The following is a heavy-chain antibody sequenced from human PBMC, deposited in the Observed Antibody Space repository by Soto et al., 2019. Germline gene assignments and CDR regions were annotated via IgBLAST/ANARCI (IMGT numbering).Heavy chain of an antibody. Sequence: QLQLQGSGPGLVKPSETLSLTCTVPGGSIASRNNYWACIRQPPGEGLEWIASKYYGADTYYNPSLKSRVTLHGDTSTNPFSLKLTSVPAADTAIYYCARHGAWAPLDDWGQGTLVTVSS. CDR3: ARHGAWAPLDD. J-gene: IGHJ4*02. V-gene: IGHV4-39*01. D-gene: IGHD3-16*01. CDR2: KYYGADT. CDR1: GGSIASRNNY.